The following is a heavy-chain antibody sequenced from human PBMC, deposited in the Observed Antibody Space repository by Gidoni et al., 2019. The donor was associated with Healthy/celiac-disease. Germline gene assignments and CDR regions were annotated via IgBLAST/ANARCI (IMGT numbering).Heavy chain of an antibody. CDR1: GFTFSNAW. CDR3: TTDYIGFWSGYYGVY. J-gene: IGHJ4*02. D-gene: IGHD3-3*01. CDR2: IKSKTDGGTT. Sequence: EVQLVESGGGLVKPGGSLRLSCAASGFTFSNAWMSWVRQAPGKGLEGVGRIKSKTDGGTTDYAAPVKGRFTISRDDSKNTLYLQMNSLKTEDTAVYYCTTDYIGFWSGYYGVYWGQGTLVTVSS. V-gene: IGHV3-15*01.